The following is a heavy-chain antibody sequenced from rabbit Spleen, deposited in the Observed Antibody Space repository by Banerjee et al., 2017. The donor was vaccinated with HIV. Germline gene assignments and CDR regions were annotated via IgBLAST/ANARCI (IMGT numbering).Heavy chain of an antibody. Sequence: QEQLVESGGGLVQPEGSLTLTCTASGFSFSSRYYMCWVRQAQGKGLEWIGCIEGGSSSFTYFASWAEGRFTISKASSTTVTLQMTSLTAADTATYFCARDTGSSFSSYGMDLWGQGTLVTVS. J-gene: IGHJ3*01. V-gene: IGHV1S45*01. D-gene: IGHD8-1*01. CDR2: IEGGSSSFT. CDR1: GFSFSSRYY. CDR3: ARDTGSSFSSYGMDL.